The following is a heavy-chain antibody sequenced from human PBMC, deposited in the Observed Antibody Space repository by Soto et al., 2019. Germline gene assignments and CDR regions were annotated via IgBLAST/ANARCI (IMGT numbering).Heavy chain of an antibody. D-gene: IGHD3-16*01. CDR3: DGDNPWGSKNGACDI. J-gene: IGHJ3*02. CDR1: GGTMRRSGDY. Sequence: SDTLPHTKTVSGGTMRRSGDYGCWLRLPPRKVLEWIGSIYYTGTTYYRPSLKSRVTISVDTSKNQFSLQLSSVTAADTAVYYFDGDNPWGSKNGACDIWGRGTIVT. V-gene: IGHV4-39*01. CDR2: IYYTGTT.